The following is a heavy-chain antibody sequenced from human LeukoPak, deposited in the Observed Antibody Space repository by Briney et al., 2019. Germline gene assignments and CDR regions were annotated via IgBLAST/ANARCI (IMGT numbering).Heavy chain of an antibody. CDR1: GYSFTSYW. J-gene: IGHJ5*02. V-gene: IGHV5-51*01. Sequence: GESLKISCKGSGYSFTSYWIGWVRQMPGKGLEWMGIISPSDSDTKYSPSFQGQVTISADKSINTAYLQWSSLKASDTAMYYCARHAARGANWFDPWGQGTLVTVSS. CDR3: ARHAARGANWFDP. CDR2: ISPSDSDT. D-gene: IGHD6-6*01.